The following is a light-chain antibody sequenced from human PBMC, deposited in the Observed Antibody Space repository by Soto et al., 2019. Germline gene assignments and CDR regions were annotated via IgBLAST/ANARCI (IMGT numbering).Light chain of an antibody. CDR2: GAS. Sequence: EIVLTQSPGTLSLSPGERVTLSCRASQSVNSSYLAWYQHKPGQAPRLLIYGASTRATGIPDRFSGSGSGTEFTLTISSLQPEDFATYYCQQATSFPRTFGQGTKVDIK. V-gene: IGKV3-20*01. CDR3: QQATSFPRT. J-gene: IGKJ1*01. CDR1: QSVNSSY.